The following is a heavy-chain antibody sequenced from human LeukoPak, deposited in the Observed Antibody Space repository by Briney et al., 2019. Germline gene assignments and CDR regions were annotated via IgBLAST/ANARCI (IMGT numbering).Heavy chain of an antibody. CDR3: ARGSMIRGRFDY. Sequence: SETLSLTCTVSGGSISNYYWSWIRQSPGKGLEWIGYIFFSGSSNYNPSLKSRVTISVDTSKNQFSLKLSSVTAADTAVYYCARGSMIRGRFDYWSQGTLVTVSS. J-gene: IGHJ4*02. V-gene: IGHV4-59*01. CDR1: GGSISNYY. D-gene: IGHD3-10*01. CDR2: IFFSGSS.